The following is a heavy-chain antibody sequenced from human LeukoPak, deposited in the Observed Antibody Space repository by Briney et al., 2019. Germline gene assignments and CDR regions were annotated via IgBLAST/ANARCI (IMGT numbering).Heavy chain of an antibody. J-gene: IGHJ6*03. V-gene: IGHV3-11*04. CDR1: GFTFSDYY. D-gene: IGHD1-14*01. Sequence: GGSLRLSCAASGFTFSDYYMSWIRQAPGKGLEWVSYIGSSGSTIYYADSVKGRFTISRDNAKNSLYLQMNSPRAEDTAVYYCARADRAEYYYYYYMDVWGKGTTVTVSS. CDR3: ARADRAEYYYYYYMDV. CDR2: IGSSGSTI.